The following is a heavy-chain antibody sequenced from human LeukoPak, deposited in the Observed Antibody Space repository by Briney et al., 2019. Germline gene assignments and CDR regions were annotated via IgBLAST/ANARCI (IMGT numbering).Heavy chain of an antibody. Sequence: GASVKVSCKASGYTFTGYYIDWVRQAPGQGLEWMGWINPDSGGTNYAQKFQGRVTMTRDTSISTAYMELSRLRSEDTAVYYCARAPITIFGGDFDSWGQGTLVTVSS. D-gene: IGHD3-3*01. CDR3: ARAPITIFGGDFDS. CDR1: GYTFTGYY. V-gene: IGHV1-2*02. J-gene: IGHJ4*02. CDR2: INPDSGGT.